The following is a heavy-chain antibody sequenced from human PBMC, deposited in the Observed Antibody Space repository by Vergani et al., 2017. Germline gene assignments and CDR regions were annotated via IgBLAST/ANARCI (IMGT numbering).Heavy chain of an antibody. CDR3: AGQRPGSGWSPEDFDD. CDR1: GDSISSGVYY. D-gene: IGHD6-19*01. J-gene: IGHJ4*02. V-gene: IGHV4-31*03. CDR2: IYSTGST. Sequence: QVQLQESGPGLVKPSQTLSLTCSVSGDSISSGVYYWNWIRQHPGKGLEWIGYIYSTGSTHHNPSLRRRINMSVDTSKNQFSLKVTSVTAADTAVYFCAGQRPGSGWSPEDFDDWCQGSLVTISS.